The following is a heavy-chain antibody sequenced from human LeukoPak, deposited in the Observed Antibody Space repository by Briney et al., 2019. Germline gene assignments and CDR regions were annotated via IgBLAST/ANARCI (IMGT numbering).Heavy chain of an antibody. CDR2: IYYSGST. CDR1: GGSISSYY. CDR3: ARSLARTDYYYYMDA. J-gene: IGHJ6*03. Sequence: PSETLSLTCTVSGGSISSYYWSWIRQPPGKGLEWIGYIYYSGSTNYNPSLKSRVTISVDTSKNQFSLKLSSVTAADTAVYYCARSLARTDYYYYMDAWGKGTTVTVSS. V-gene: IGHV4-59*01.